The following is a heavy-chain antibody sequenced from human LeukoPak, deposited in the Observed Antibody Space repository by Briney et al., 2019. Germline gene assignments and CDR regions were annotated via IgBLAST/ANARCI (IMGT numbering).Heavy chain of an antibody. Sequence: GESLKISCKGSGYSFTNYWIGWVRHMPGKGLEWMGIIYPGDSETRYSPSFQGQVTISADKSISTAYLQWRSLKASDTAIYYCARATAGTTVWFDPWGQGTRVTVSS. CDR2: IYPGDSET. J-gene: IGHJ5*02. CDR3: ARATAGTTVWFDP. CDR1: GYSFTNYW. V-gene: IGHV5-51*01. D-gene: IGHD1-1*01.